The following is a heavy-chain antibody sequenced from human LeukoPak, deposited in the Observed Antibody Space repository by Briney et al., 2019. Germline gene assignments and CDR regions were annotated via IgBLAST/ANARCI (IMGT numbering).Heavy chain of an antibody. CDR1: GYTFTGYY. Sequence: ASVKVSCKASGYTFTGYYMYWVRQAPGQGLEWMGWINPNSGGTNYAQKFQGRVTMTRDTSISTAYMELSRLRSDDTAVYYCARVVRGTAAGNNWFDPWGQGTQVTVSS. D-gene: IGHD6-13*01. V-gene: IGHV1-2*02. J-gene: IGHJ5*02. CDR3: ARVVRGTAAGNNWFDP. CDR2: INPNSGGT.